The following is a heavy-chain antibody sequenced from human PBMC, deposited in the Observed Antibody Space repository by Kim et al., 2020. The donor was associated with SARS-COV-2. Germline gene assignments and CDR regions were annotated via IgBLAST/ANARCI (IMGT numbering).Heavy chain of an antibody. CDR2: IIPIFGTA. J-gene: IGHJ3*02. Sequence: SVKVSCKASGGTFSSYAISWVRQAPGQGLEWMGGIIPIFGTANYAQKFQGRVTITADESTSTAYMELSSLRSEDTAVYYCAREPGEQQLVNDAFDIWGQGTMVTVSS. D-gene: IGHD6-13*01. CDR3: AREPGEQQLVNDAFDI. CDR1: GGTFSSYA. V-gene: IGHV1-69*13.